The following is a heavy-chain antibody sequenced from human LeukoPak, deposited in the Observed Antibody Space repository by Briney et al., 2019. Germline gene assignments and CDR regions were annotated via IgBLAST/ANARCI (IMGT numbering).Heavy chain of an antibody. CDR3: ARGRSGDYVWGSYLRGVRNYFDY. CDR2: INHSGST. Sequence: PSETLSLTCAVYGGSFSGYYWSWIRQPPGNGLEWIGEINHSGSTNYNPSLKSRVTISVDTSKNQFSLKLSSVTVADTDVYYCARGRSGDYVWGSYLRGVRNYFDYWGQGTLVTVSS. D-gene: IGHD3-16*01. V-gene: IGHV4-34*01. J-gene: IGHJ4*02. CDR1: GGSFSGYY.